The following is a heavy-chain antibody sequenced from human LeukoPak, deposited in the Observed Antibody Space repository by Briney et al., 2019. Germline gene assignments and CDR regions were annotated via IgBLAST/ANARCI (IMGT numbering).Heavy chain of an antibody. J-gene: IGHJ4*02. D-gene: IGHD3-22*01. Sequence: PSETLSLTCTVSGDSLSTSYWSWVRQPAGKGLEWIGYIYYSGSTNYNPSLKSRVTISVDTSYNLFSLTLNSVTAADTAVYYCARVEGTYYYDSSGYQRYYFDNWGQGTLVTVST. CDR2: IYYSGST. CDR1: GDSLSTSY. CDR3: ARVEGTYYYDSSGYQRYYFDN. V-gene: IGHV4-59*01.